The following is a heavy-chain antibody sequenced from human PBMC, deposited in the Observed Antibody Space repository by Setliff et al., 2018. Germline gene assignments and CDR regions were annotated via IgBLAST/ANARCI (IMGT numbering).Heavy chain of an antibody. D-gene: IGHD2-15*01. CDR3: VRPGGTTVVARHFDY. CDR2: IYSSGST. V-gene: IGHV4-59*08. CDR1: GGSINNYY. Sequence: PSETLSLTCTVSGGSINNYYWSWIRQSPGKGLEWIGYIYSSGSTNYNPSLKSRVTISVDTSKNQFSLELRSVTVADTATYYCVRPGGTTVVARHFDYWGSGILVTVSS. J-gene: IGHJ4*01.